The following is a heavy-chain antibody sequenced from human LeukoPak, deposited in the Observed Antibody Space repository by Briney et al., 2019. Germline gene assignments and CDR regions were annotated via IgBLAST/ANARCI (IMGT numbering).Heavy chain of an antibody. V-gene: IGHV4-59*01. Sequence: SETLSLTCTVSGGSISSDYWSWIRQPPGKGLEWIAYIHNSGTTNYNPSLKSRATMSVDTSKNQFSLKVNSVTTADTAVYYCARTLDSGSADFWGQGTLVTVSS. CDR1: GGSISSDY. D-gene: IGHD6-6*01. CDR3: ARTLDSGSADF. CDR2: IHNSGTT. J-gene: IGHJ4*02.